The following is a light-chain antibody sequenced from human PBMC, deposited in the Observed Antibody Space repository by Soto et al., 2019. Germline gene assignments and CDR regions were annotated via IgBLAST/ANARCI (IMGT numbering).Light chain of an antibody. CDR3: QQYKSFWT. CDR1: QTISSR. Sequence: DIQMTQSPSTLSGSVGDRVTITCRASQTISSRLAWYQQKPGQAPKLLIYRASTLNSGVPSRFSGSGSGTEFTLTISSLQSEDFATYYCQQYKSFWTFGQGTKVDIK. J-gene: IGKJ1*01. CDR2: RAS. V-gene: IGKV1-5*03.